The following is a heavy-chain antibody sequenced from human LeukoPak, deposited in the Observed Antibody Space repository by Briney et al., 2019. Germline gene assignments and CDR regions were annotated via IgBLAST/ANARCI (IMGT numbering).Heavy chain of an antibody. V-gene: IGHV4-4*07. Sequence: PSETLSLTCIVSGGSISSYYWSWIRQPAGKGLEWIGRIYTSGSTNYNPSLKSRVTISVDKSKNQFSLKLSSVTAADTAVYYCATQYYYGSGYPFDPWGQGTLVTVSS. CDR1: GGSISSYY. CDR3: ATQYYYGSGYPFDP. D-gene: IGHD3-10*01. CDR2: IYTSGST. J-gene: IGHJ5*02.